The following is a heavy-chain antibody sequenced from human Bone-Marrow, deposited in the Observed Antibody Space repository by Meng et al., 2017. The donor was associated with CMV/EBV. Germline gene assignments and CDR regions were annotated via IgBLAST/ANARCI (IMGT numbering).Heavy chain of an antibody. Sequence: GESLKISCAASGFTVSSNYMSWVRQAPGKGLEWVSVIYSGGSTYYADSVKGRFTISRDNSKNTLYLQMNSLRAEDTAVYYCARDSPPEMRSAFAIWGQGPRVT. CDR2: IYSGGST. V-gene: IGHV3-66*02. CDR3: ARDSPPEMRSAFAI. D-gene: IGHD1-26*01. J-gene: IGHJ3*02. CDR1: GFTVSSNY.